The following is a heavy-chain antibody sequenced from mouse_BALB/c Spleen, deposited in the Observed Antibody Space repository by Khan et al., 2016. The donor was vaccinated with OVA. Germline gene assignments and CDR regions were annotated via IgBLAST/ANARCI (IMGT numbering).Heavy chain of an antibody. D-gene: IGHD1-1*01. CDR1: GFSLTSYG. CDR2: IWSDGFT. J-gene: IGHJ4*01. V-gene: IGHV2-6*02. Sequence: QVQLKESGPGLVVPSQSLSITCTVSGFSLTSYGVHWVRQPPGKGLEWLVVIWSDGFTTYNSALKSRLSISKDNSKSQIFLKMNSLQTDDTAMYYCDRGIYYFGSRYMDYWGQGTSVTVSS. CDR3: DRGIYYFGSRYMDY.